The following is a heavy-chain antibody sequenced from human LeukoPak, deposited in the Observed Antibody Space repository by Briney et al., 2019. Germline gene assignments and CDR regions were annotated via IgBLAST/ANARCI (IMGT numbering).Heavy chain of an antibody. V-gene: IGHV3-21*01. J-gene: IGHJ3*02. D-gene: IGHD1-26*01. CDR3: ARDSSGSYWGNDAFDI. CDR1: GFTFSSYS. CDR2: ISSSSSYI. Sequence: GGSLRLSCAAPGFTFSSYSMNWVRQAPGKGLEWVSSISSSSSYIYYADSVKGRFTISRDNAKNSLYLQMNSLRAEDTAVYYCARDSSGSYWGNDAFDIWGQGTMVTVSS.